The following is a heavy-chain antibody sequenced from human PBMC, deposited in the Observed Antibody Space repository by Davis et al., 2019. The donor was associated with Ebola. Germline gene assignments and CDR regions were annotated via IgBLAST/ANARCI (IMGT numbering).Heavy chain of an antibody. D-gene: IGHD3-3*01. CDR1: GFTFSNAW. V-gene: IGHV3-15*07. J-gene: IGHJ4*02. CDR3: TTEDEFWSGYDYFDY. CDR2: IKSKTDGGTT. Sequence: GESLKISCAASGFTFSNAWMNWVRQAPGKGLEWVGRIKSKTDGGTTDYAAPVKGRFTITRDDSKNTLYLQMNSLKTEDTAVYYCTTEDEFWSGYDYFDYWGQGTLVTVSS.